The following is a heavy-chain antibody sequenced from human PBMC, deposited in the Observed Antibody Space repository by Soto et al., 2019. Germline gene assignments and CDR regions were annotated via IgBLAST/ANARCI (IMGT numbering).Heavy chain of an antibody. CDR3: ARVGVLGVTTYWFDP. D-gene: IGHD4-17*01. Sequence: QVQLQESGPGLVKPSETLSLTFTVSNDSISSYYWSWIRQPPGKGLEWIGYIYDSGNINYNPSLKSRVTIAVDTSKNQFSLKLSSVTAADTAVYHCARVGVLGVTTYWFDPWGQGTLVSVSS. V-gene: IGHV4-59*01. CDR2: IYDSGNI. J-gene: IGHJ5*02. CDR1: NDSISSYY.